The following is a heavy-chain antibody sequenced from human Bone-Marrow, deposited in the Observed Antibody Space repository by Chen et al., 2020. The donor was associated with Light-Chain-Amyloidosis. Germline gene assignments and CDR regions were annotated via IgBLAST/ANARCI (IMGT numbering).Heavy chain of an antibody. J-gene: IGHJ4*02. CDR3: ARRRDGYNFDY. D-gene: IGHD5-12*01. CDR2: IYPDDSDA. CDR1: GYTFPNYW. V-gene: IGHV5-51*01. Sequence: EVQLEQSGPEVKKPGESLKISCKGSGYTFPNYWIGWVRQMPGKGLEWMGVIYPDDSDARYSRSFEDQVTISADKSITTAYLQWRSLKASDTAMYYCARRRDGYNFDYWGQGTLVTVSS.